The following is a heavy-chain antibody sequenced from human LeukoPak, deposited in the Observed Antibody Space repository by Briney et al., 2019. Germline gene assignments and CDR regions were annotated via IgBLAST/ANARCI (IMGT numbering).Heavy chain of an antibody. CDR3: AKGLLWFGELSPSFDY. CDR1: GFTFSSYG. Sequence: GGSLRLSCAASGFTFSSYGMHWVRQAPGKGLEWVAVILYDGSNKYYADSVKGRFTISRDNSKNTLYLQMNSLRAEDTAVYYCAKGLLWFGELSPSFDYWGQGTLVTVSS. CDR2: ILYDGSNK. V-gene: IGHV3-30*18. J-gene: IGHJ4*02. D-gene: IGHD3-10*01.